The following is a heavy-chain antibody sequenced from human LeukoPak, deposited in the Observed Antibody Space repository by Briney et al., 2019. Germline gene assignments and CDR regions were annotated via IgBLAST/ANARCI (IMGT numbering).Heavy chain of an antibody. CDR2: ISTGGVST. CDR1: GFTFSSYW. J-gene: IGHJ5*02. V-gene: IGHV3-23*01. D-gene: IGHD4-11*01. CDR3: ARDAHDYSNYGWFDL. Sequence: GGSLRLSCAASGFTFSSYWMSWVRQAPGKGLEWVSGISTGGVSTYYADSVKGRFTISRDDSKDSLHLHMNSLRADDTAIYYCARDAHDYSNYGWFDLWGQGTLVTVSS.